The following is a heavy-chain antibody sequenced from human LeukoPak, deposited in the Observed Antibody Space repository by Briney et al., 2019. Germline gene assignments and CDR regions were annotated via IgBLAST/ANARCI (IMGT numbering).Heavy chain of an antibody. J-gene: IGHJ4*02. CDR3: ARVKGRGYSYHFDY. Sequence: PSETLSLTXAVYGGSFSGYYRSWIRQPPGKGLEWIGEINHSGSTNYNPSLKSRVTISVDTSKNQFSLKLSSVTAADTAVYYCARVKGRGYSYHFDYWGQGTLVTVSS. D-gene: IGHD5-18*01. CDR1: GGSFSGYY. CDR2: INHSGST. V-gene: IGHV4-34*01.